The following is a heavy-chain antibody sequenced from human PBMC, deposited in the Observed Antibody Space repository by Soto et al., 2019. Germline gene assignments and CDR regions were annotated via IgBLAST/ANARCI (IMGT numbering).Heavy chain of an antibody. J-gene: IGHJ5*02. D-gene: IGHD3-22*01. CDR2: IFYSGGT. V-gene: IGHV4-39*01. Sequence: QLLLQESGPGLVKPSETLSLTCTVSGGSILDSTYYWAWIRQSPGKGLEWIGTIFYSGGTFYTPSLKIRVPMSGATSNKKSALKPSSVTAADAAVYYCARQASGYYCGWFDPWGQGTLVTVSS. CDR1: GGSILDSTYY. CDR3: ARQASGYYCGWFDP.